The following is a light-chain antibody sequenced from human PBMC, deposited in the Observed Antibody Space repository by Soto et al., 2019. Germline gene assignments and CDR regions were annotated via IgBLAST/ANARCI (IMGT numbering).Light chain of an antibody. J-gene: IGLJ1*01. Sequence: QSVLTQPASVSGSPGQSITISCTGTNSDVGNDPYVSWYQQYPGKAPKLIIFDVTNRPSGVSSRFSGSKSGNTASLTISGLQPEDEADYYCSSHTGSAKGVFRSGTKVTVL. CDR3: SSHTGSAKGV. CDR2: DVT. CDR1: NSDVGNDPY. V-gene: IGLV2-14*03.